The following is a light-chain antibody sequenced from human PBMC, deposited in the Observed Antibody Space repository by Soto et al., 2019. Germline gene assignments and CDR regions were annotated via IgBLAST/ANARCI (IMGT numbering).Light chain of an antibody. J-gene: IGKJ1*01. V-gene: IGKV1-39*01. CDR2: AAS. Sequence: DIQMTQSPSTLSASVGDRVTITCRASQSIVTYLNWYLQKPGKAPKLLIYAASNLQSGVPSRFSGSGSGTDFTLTISSLQPEDFATYFCQQSCSTPPWTFGQGTKVDIK. CDR3: QQSCSTPPWT. CDR1: QSIVTY.